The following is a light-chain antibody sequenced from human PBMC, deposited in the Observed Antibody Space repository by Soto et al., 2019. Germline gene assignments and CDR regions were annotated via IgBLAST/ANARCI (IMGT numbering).Light chain of an antibody. V-gene: IGKV3-11*01. CDR1: QSVSSY. J-gene: IGKJ5*01. CDR3: QQRSNWPRT. Sequence: EIVLPQSPATLSLSPGERATLSCRASQSVSSYLAWYQQKPGQAPRLLIYDASNRATGIPARFSGSGSGTDFTLTISSLEPEDFAVYYCQQRSNWPRTFGQGTRREIK. CDR2: DAS.